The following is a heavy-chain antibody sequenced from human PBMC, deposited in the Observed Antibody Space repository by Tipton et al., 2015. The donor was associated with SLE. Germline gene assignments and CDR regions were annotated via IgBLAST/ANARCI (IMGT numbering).Heavy chain of an antibody. CDR3: ARGMLRWRGAIVGVDV. Sequence: TLSLTCTVSGGSIRSNYWIWIRQPPGKGLEWIGYISDGGGTNYNPSLKTRVTISVDTAKNQFSLKLTSVTAADTAVYYCARGMLRWRGAIVGVDVWGQGTTVNVSS. D-gene: IGHD5-24*01. CDR1: GGSIRSNY. J-gene: IGHJ6*02. CDR2: ISDGGGT. V-gene: IGHV4-59*08.